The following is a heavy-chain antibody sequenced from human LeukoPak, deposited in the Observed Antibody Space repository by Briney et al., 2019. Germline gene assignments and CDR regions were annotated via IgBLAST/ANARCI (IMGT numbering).Heavy chain of an antibody. CDR2: ISYDGSNK. CDR3: AKDRGWFDY. D-gene: IGHD3-10*01. CDR1: GFTFSSYG. Sequence: PGGSLRLSCAASGFTFSSYGMHWARQAPGKGLEWVAVISYDGSNKYYADSVKGRFTISRDNSKNTLYLQMNSLRAEDTAVYYCAKDRGWFDYWGQGTLVTVSS. J-gene: IGHJ4*02. V-gene: IGHV3-30*18.